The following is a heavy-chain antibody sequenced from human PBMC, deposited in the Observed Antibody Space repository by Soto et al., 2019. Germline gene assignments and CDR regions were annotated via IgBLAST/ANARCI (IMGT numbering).Heavy chain of an antibody. CDR1: GGALSSYA. CDR2: IIPIFGTA. J-gene: IGHJ2*01. D-gene: IGHD3-16*01. Sequence: SENDSCRASGGALSSYAMIGVRQAPGQGLEWIGGIIPIFGTAIYSQKFQGRFTITADESTSTAYMELSRLRSEDTAVYYCASAFGMAFPRWCFDLWGRGTLVTVSS. CDR3: ASAFGMAFPRWCFDL. V-gene: IGHV1-69*13.